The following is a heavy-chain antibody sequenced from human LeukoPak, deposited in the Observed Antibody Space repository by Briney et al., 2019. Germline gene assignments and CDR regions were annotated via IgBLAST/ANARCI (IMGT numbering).Heavy chain of an antibody. J-gene: IGHJ6*03. Sequence: GASLQISCKGSGYSFTSYWIGWVRQMPGKGLEWMGIIYPGDSDTRSSPSFQGQVTLSADQSISTPSLQRSVLQASAPPTYVFARHSPGFGGGYYMDGWGKGATVTVSS. CDR1: GYSFTSYW. V-gene: IGHV5-51*01. CDR2: IYPGDSDT. CDR3: ARHSPGFGGGYYMDG. D-gene: IGHD3-10*01.